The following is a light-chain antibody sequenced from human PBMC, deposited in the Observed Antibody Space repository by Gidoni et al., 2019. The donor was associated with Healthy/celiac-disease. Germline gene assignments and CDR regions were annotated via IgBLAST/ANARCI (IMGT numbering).Light chain of an antibody. V-gene: IGKV3-11*01. Sequence: DIVLPQSPATLSLSPGERATLSCRASQSVSSYSAWYQQKPGQAPRLLIYDAANRATGIPARFSGSGSGTDFTLTISSLEPEDVAVYYCQQRSNWPPLTFGGGTKVEIK. J-gene: IGKJ4*01. CDR3: QQRSNWPPLT. CDR2: DAA. CDR1: QSVSSY.